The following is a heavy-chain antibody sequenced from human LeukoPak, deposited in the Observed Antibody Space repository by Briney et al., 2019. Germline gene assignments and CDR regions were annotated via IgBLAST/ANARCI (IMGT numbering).Heavy chain of an antibody. CDR1: GYTFTGYY. CDR3: ARGQAYDYVWGSYRPHFDY. V-gene: IGHV1-2*02. Sequence: ASVKVSCKASGYTFTGYYMHWVRQAPGQGLEWMGWINPNSGGTNYAQKFQGRVTMTRDTSISTAYMELSRLRSDDTAVYYCARGQAYDYVWGSYRPHFDYWGQGTLVTVSP. D-gene: IGHD3-16*02. J-gene: IGHJ4*02. CDR2: INPNSGGT.